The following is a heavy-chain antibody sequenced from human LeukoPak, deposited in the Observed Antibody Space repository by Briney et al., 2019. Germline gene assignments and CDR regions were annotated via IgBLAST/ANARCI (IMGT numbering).Heavy chain of an antibody. CDR2: IWYDGSNK. D-gene: IGHD2-21*02. Sequence: GGSLRLSCAASGFTFSSYGMHWVRQAPGKGLEGVAVIWYDGSNKYYADSVKGRFTISRDNSKNTLYLQMNSLRAEDTAVYYCAKDLGYCGGDCYSFIEYWGQGTLVTVPS. J-gene: IGHJ4*02. CDR3: AKDLGYCGGDCYSFIEY. V-gene: IGHV3-33*06. CDR1: GFTFSSYG.